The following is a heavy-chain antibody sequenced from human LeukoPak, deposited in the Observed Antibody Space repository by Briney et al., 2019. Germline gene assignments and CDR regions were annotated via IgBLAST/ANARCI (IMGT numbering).Heavy chain of an antibody. D-gene: IGHD3-10*01. J-gene: IGHJ4*02. CDR2: IHNSGSI. Sequence: PSETLSLTCTVSGASISTGSSYGSWIRQPAGEGLEWIGRIHNSGSINYNPSLNSRVTISVDTSKNQVSLKLTSVTAADTAVYYCARNGYGSGSSWWGQGTLVTVSS. CDR3: ARNGYGSGSSW. CDR1: GASISTGSSY. V-gene: IGHV4-61*02.